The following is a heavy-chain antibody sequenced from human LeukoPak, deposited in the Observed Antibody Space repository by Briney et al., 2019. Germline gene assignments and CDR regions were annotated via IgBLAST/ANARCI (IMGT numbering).Heavy chain of an antibody. Sequence: ASVKVSCKASGGTFSSYAIGWVRQAPGQGLEWMGGIIPIFGTANYAQKFQGRVTITADESTSTAYMELSSLRSEDTAVYYCARVAAVITFVSWFDPWGQGTLVTVSS. CDR2: IIPIFGTA. D-gene: IGHD2-15*01. V-gene: IGHV1-69*01. CDR3: ARVAAVITFVSWFDP. CDR1: GGTFSSYA. J-gene: IGHJ5*02.